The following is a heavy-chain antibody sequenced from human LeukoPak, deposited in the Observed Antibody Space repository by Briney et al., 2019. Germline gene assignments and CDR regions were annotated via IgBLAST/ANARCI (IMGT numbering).Heavy chain of an antibody. CDR1: GFTFSSYG. D-gene: IGHD2-15*01. V-gene: IGHV3-30*02. CDR2: IRYDGSIR. J-gene: IGHJ5*02. Sequence: GGSLRLSCAASGFTFSSYGMHWVRQAPGKGLEWVAFIRYDGSIRHYADSVKGRVTISRDNSKNTLYLQMNSLRAEDTAVYSCARGADGVSSNSRGWFDPWGQGTLVTVSS. CDR3: ARGADGVSSNSRGWFDP.